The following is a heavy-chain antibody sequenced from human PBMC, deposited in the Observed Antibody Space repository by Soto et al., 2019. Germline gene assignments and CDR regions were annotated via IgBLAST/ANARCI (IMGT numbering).Heavy chain of an antibody. V-gene: IGHV5-51*01. Sequence: RGESLKISCQVSGYIFTNYWIGWVRQMPGKGLEWMGIIYPDDSDTRYSPSFQGQVTISADKSISTAYLQWSSLEASDTAVYYCARHQGTSWRGRYQYYFMDVWGKGTTVTVSS. J-gene: IGHJ6*03. CDR1: GYIFTNYW. D-gene: IGHD3-16*01. CDR3: ARHQGTSWRGRYQYYFMDV. CDR2: IYPDDSDT.